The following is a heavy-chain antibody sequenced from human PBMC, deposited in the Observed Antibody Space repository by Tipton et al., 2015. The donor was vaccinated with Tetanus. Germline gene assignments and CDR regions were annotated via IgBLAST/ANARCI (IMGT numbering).Heavy chain of an antibody. CDR1: GYTFTGYY. CDR2: IDPNSGGT. Sequence: QLVQSGAELKKPGASLKVSCKASGYTFTGYYMYWVRQAPGQGPEWVGWIDPNSGGTIYAQNFQGRVTMTRDTSISTVFMELSRLRSDDTAVYYCARERGDYFYYGMDVWGPGSTVTVSS. V-gene: IGHV1-2*02. D-gene: IGHD2-21*01. CDR3: ARERGDYFYYGMDV. J-gene: IGHJ6*02.